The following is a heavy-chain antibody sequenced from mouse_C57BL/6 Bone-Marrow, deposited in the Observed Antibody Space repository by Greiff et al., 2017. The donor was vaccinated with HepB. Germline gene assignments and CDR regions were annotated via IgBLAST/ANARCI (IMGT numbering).Heavy chain of an antibody. Sequence: QVQLQQPGAELVKPGASVKLSCKASGYTFTSYWMHWVKQRPGRGLEWIGRIDPISGGTKYNEKFKSKATLTVDKPSSTAYMQLSSLTSEDSAVYYCARPRQLRLRGGGPYAMDYWGQGTSVTVSS. V-gene: IGHV1-72*01. CDR1: GYTFTSYW. CDR2: IDPISGGT. J-gene: IGHJ4*01. D-gene: IGHD3-2*02. CDR3: ARPRQLRLRGGGPYAMDY.